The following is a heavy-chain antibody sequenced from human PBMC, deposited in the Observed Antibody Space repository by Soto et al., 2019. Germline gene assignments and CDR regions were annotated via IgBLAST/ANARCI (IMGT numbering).Heavy chain of an antibody. V-gene: IGHV3-74*01. J-gene: IGHJ6*02. CDR3: AKEYYYDSSGTYYYGMDV. D-gene: IGHD3-22*01. CDR1: GFTFSSYW. Sequence: GGSLRLSCAASGFTFSSYWMHWVRQAPGKGLVWVSRINSDGSSTSYADSVKGRFTISRDNAKNTLYLQMNSLRAEDTAVYYCAKEYYYDSSGTYYYGMDVWGQGTTVTVSS. CDR2: INSDGSST.